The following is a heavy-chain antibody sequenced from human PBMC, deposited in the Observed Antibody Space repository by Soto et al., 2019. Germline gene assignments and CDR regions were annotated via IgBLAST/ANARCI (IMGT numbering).Heavy chain of an antibody. CDR3: ASRTYGDLDYGLDV. CDR1: GYTFTSYS. CDR2: VNPVNGNT. V-gene: IGHV1-3*01. J-gene: IGHJ6*02. D-gene: IGHD4-17*01. Sequence: QVQLVQSGAEVEKPGASVQVSCKASGYTFTSYSIQWVRQAPGQRPEWMGWVNPVNGNTKYSQKFQDRVTFTRDTSAMIVYMELSRLRSEDTAVYYCASRTYGDLDYGLDVWGQGTTVTVSS.